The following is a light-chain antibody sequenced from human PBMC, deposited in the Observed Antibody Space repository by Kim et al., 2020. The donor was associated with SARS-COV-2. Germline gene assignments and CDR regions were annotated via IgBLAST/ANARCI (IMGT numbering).Light chain of an antibody. J-gene: IGLJ2*01. CDR1: KIGSKS. CDR3: QVWHSNTDRI. Sequence: VAPGKTANIICGGSKIGSKSVHWYQQKPGQAPVLVIYNASDRPSGIPERFSGSNSGNTATLTISRVEGGDEADYYCQVWHSNTDRIFGGGTQLTVL. V-gene: IGLV3-21*04. CDR2: NAS.